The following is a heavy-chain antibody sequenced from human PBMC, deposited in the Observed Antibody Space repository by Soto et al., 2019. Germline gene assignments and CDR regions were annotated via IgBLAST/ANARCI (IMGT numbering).Heavy chain of an antibody. CDR2: INHSGST. CDR3: ARSTWEWWFDP. D-gene: IGHD3-3*01. Sequence: SETLSLTCAVYGGSFSGYYWSWIRQPPGKGLEWIGEINHSGSTNYNPSLKSRVTISVDTSKNQFSLKLSSVTAADTAVYYCARSTWEWWFDPWGQGTLVTVSS. J-gene: IGHJ5*02. V-gene: IGHV4-34*01. CDR1: GGSFSGYY.